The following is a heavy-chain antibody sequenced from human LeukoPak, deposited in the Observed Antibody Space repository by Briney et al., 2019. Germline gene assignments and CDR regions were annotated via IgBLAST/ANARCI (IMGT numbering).Heavy chain of an antibody. V-gene: IGHV3-9*03. CDR2: ISWNSGTI. Sequence: GGSLRLSCTASGFKFDDYGMTWVRQTPGKGLEWVSGISWNSGTIGYADSVKGRFTISRDNAKNSLYLQMNSLRAEDMALYYCAKGNSGSYSQDWFDPWGQGTLVTVSS. CDR3: AKGNSGSYSQDWFDP. CDR1: GFKFDDYG. D-gene: IGHD1-26*01. J-gene: IGHJ5*02.